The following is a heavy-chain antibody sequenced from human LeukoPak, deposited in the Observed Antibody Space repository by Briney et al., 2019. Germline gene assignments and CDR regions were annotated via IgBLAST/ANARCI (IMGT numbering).Heavy chain of an antibody. CDR2: IKQDGSEK. CDR1: GFTFSSYW. CDR3: ARVRGILGYCSGGSCFFDAFDI. J-gene: IGHJ3*02. D-gene: IGHD2-15*01. Sequence: GGSLRLSCAAPGFTFSSYWMSWVRQAPGKGLEWVANIKQDGSEKYYVDSVKGRFTISRDNAKNSLYLQMNSLRAEDTAVYYCARVRGILGYCSGGSCFFDAFDIWGQGTMVTVSS. V-gene: IGHV3-7*01.